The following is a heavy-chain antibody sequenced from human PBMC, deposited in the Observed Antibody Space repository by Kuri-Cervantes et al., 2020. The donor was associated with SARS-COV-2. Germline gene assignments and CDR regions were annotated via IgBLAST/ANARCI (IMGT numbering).Heavy chain of an antibody. CDR3: ARENDYDHPRFDP. J-gene: IGHJ5*02. CDR1: GFSLSTSGVG. Sequence: SGPTLVKPTQTLTLTCTFSGFSLSTSGVGVGWIRQHPGKGLEWIGCIYYSGRTYYNPSLESRLHISADTSKNSFSLRLTSVTAADTAVYYCARENDYDHPRFDPWGQGTLVTVSS. V-gene: IGHV4-31*03. CDR2: IYYSGRT. D-gene: IGHD4-17*01.